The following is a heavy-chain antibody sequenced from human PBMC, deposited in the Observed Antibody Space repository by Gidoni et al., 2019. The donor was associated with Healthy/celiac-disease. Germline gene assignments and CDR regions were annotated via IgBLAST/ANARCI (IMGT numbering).Heavy chain of an antibody. CDR1: GYTFTGYY. Sequence: QVQLVPSGAEVKKPGASVKVSCKASGYTFTGYYMHWVRQAPGQGSEWMGWINPNSGGTNYAQKFQGRVTMTRETSISTAYMELNRQRSDDTAVYYCASSQDGGNSGALGYWGQGTMVTVSS. J-gene: IGHJ4*01. D-gene: IGHD2-21*02. V-gene: IGHV1-2*02. CDR3: ASSQDGGNSGALGY. CDR2: INPNSGGT.